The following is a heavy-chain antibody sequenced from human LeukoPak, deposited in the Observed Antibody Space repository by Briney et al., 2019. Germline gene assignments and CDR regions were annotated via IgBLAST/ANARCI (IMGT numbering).Heavy chain of an antibody. CDR1: GFTFSSFA. Sequence: GGSLRLSCSASGFTFSSFAMHCVREAPGKGLEGVAIISYEEPKKDHADPVKSRITVDRDNFKYTLSLQMSSPRPDDTAVYYCGKDGIARGSGSYLDYWGQGTPVTVSS. J-gene: IGHJ4*02. CDR3: GKDGIARGSGSYLDY. D-gene: IGHD3-10*01. CDR2: ISYEEPKK. V-gene: IGHV3-30*18.